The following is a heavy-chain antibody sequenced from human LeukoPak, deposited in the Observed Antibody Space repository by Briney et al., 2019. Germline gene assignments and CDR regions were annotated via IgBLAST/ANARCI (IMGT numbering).Heavy chain of an antibody. CDR3: ARLRRYYGSGSYQIIAYRYYYMDV. J-gene: IGHJ6*03. V-gene: IGHV4-4*07. D-gene: IGHD3-10*01. Sequence: SETLSLTCTVSGGSISNYYWNWIRQPAGKGLEWIGRIYTSGSTNYNPSLKSRVTISVDTSKNQFSLKLSSVTAADTAVYYCARLRRYYGSGSYQIIAYRYYYMDVWGKGTTVTISS. CDR2: IYTSGST. CDR1: GGSISNYY.